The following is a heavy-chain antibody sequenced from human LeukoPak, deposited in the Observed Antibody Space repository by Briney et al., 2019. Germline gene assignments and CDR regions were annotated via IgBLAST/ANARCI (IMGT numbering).Heavy chain of an antibody. Sequence: GGSLRLSCAASGFTFSSYWISWVRQAPGKGLEWVANIKQDGSEKYYVDSVKGRFTISRDNAKNSLYLQMNSLRAEDTAVYYCARDWYNNSDAFDLWGQGTMVTVSS. J-gene: IGHJ3*01. D-gene: IGHD4-11*01. V-gene: IGHV3-7*01. CDR1: GFTFSSYW. CDR3: ARDWYNNSDAFDL. CDR2: IKQDGSEK.